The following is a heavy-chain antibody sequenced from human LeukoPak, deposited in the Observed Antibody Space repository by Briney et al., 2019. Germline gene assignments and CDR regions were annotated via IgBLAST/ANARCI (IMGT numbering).Heavy chain of an antibody. J-gene: IGHJ5*02. CDR3: ARVPGPPEGWFDP. CDR2: IYYSGST. Sequence: SETLSLTCTVSGGSISSGSYYWSWIRQPAGKGLEWIGYIYYSGSTNYNPSLKSRVTISVDTSKNQFSLKLSSVTAADTAVYYCARVPGPPEGWFDPWGQGTLVTVSS. CDR1: GGSISSGSYY. V-gene: IGHV4-61*10.